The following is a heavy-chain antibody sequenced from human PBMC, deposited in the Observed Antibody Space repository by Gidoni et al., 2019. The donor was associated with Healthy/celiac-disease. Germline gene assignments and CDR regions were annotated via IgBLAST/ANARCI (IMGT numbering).Heavy chain of an antibody. J-gene: IGHJ5*01. CDR1: GGPFSSYA. D-gene: IGHD6-6*01. CDR3: ARDPDGYQYSSNWYGY. Sequence: QLQLVQSGAEVKKPGASVKVSCKASGGPFSSYAISWVRQAPELGLEWMGGIIPIFGTANYAQKFRGRVTITADKSTSTAYMELSSLRSEDTAVYYCARDPDGYQYSSNWYGYWGQGTLVTVSS. CDR2: IIPIFGTA. V-gene: IGHV1-69*06.